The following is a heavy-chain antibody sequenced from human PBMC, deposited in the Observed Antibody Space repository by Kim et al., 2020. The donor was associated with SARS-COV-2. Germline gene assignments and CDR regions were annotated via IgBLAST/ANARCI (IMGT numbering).Heavy chain of an antibody. CDR3: TTNGGDY. CDR2: IKKDGGEK. J-gene: IGHJ4*02. Sequence: GGSLRLSCVTSGFTFSDSWMTWVRQAPGKGLEWVATIKKDGGEKYYVDSVKGRFTISRDDAMNSLHLQMNSLRVEDTAVYYCTTNGGDYWGQGTLVTVSS. V-gene: IGHV3-7*03. D-gene: IGHD4-17*01. CDR1: GFTFSDSW.